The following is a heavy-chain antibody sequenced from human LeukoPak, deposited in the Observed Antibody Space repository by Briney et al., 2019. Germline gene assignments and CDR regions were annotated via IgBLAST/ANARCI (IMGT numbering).Heavy chain of an antibody. J-gene: IGHJ4*02. Sequence: GGSLRLSCAASGFTFSSYAMHWIRQAPGKGLEWVAVISYDGSNKYYADSVKGRFTISRDNSKNTLYLQMNSLRAEDTAVYYCARGRMIVVGVDYWGQGTLVTVSS. D-gene: IGHD3-22*01. CDR2: ISYDGSNK. CDR1: GFTFSSYA. CDR3: ARGRMIVVGVDY. V-gene: IGHV3-30*04.